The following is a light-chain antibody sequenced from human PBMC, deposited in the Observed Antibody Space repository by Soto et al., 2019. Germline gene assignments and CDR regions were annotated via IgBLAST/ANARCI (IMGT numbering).Light chain of an antibody. V-gene: IGLV2-14*01. CDR3: SSYTRSSTLYV. J-gene: IGLJ1*01. Sequence: QSALTQPASVSGSPGQSITISCTGTSSDVGAYNYVSWYQQHPGRAPKLMIYDVSNRPSVVSNRFSGSKSGNTASLTISGLRAEDESDYYCSSYTRSSTLYVFGTGTMVTVL. CDR2: DVS. CDR1: SSDVGAYNY.